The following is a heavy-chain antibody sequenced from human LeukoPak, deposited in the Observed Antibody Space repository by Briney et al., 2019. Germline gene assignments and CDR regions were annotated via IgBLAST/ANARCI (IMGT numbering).Heavy chain of an antibody. CDR2: INAGNGNT. D-gene: IGHD6-25*01. V-gene: IGHV1-3*01. J-gene: IGHJ6*02. Sequence: GASVKVSCKASGGTFSSYAISWVRQAPGQRLEWMGWINAGNGNTKYSQKFQGRVTITRDTSASTAYMELSSLRSEDTAVYYCARVRGGAARYYYGMDVWGQGTTVTVSS. CDR1: GGTFSSYA. CDR3: ARVRGGAARYYYGMDV.